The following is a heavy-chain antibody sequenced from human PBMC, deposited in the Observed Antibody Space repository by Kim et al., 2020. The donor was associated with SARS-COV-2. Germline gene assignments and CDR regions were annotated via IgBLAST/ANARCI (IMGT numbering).Heavy chain of an antibody. CDR2: IWYDGSNK. D-gene: IGHD3-10*01. Sequence: GGSLRLSCAASGFTFSSYGMHWVRQAPGKGLEWVAVIWYDGSNKYYADSVKGRFTISRDNSKNTLYLQMNSLRAEDTAVYYCARDFRFGELLSDYWGQGTLVPVSS. V-gene: IGHV3-33*01. J-gene: IGHJ4*02. CDR3: ARDFRFGELLSDY. CDR1: GFTFSSYG.